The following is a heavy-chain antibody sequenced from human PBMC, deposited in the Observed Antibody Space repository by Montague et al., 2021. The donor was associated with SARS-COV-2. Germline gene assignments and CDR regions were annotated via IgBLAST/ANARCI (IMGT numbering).Heavy chain of an antibody. D-gene: IGHD3-10*01. Sequence: SETLSLTCAVHGGSFSTYSWNWTRQPPGKGLEWIGEIHHVGSTNYNPSLKSRVTISADTSKNQFSLKRTSVAAADTAVYYCARLGDGVVPSPILGVGPYYYSSFMRAWGKGTPVT. V-gene: IGHV4-34*01. CDR1: GGSFSTYS. CDR3: ARLGDGVVPSPILGVGPYYYSSFMRA. J-gene: IGHJ6*03. CDR2: IHHVGST.